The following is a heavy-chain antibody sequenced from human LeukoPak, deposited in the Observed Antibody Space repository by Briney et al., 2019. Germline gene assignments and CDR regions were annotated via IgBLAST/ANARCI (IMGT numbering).Heavy chain of an antibody. Sequence: GASVKVSCKASGYTFTGYYMHWVRQAPGQGLGWMGWINPNSGGTNYAQKFQGRVTMTRDTSISTAYMELSRLRSDDTAVYYCARDRHNYYDSSGYSGWFDPWGQGTLVTVSS. CDR2: INPNSGGT. V-gene: IGHV1-2*02. D-gene: IGHD3-22*01. CDR3: ARDRHNYYDSSGYSGWFDP. J-gene: IGHJ5*02. CDR1: GYTFTGYY.